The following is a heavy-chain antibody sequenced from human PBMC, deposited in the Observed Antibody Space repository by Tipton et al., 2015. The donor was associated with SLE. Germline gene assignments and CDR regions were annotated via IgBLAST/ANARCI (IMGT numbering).Heavy chain of an antibody. CDR3: ARERAEDYYDSSGYLHAFDI. Sequence: SGFTFSSYGMHWVRQAPGKGLEWVAVIWYDGSNKYYADSVKGRFTISRDNSKNTLYLQMNSLRAEDTAVYYCARERAEDYYDSSGYLHAFDIWGQGTMVTVSS. V-gene: IGHV3-33*01. D-gene: IGHD3-22*01. J-gene: IGHJ3*02. CDR2: IWYDGSNK. CDR1: GFTFSSYG.